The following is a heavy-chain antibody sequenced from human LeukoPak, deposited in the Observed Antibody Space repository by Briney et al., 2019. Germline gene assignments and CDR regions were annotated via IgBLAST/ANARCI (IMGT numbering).Heavy chain of an antibody. J-gene: IGHJ4*02. V-gene: IGHV3-30*02. CDR3: AKDHSENRYGSGSPPPPGDY. CDR1: GFTFSSYG. D-gene: IGHD3-10*01. Sequence: GGSLRLSCAASGFTFSSYGMHWVRQAPGKGLEWVAFIRYDGSNKYYADSVKGRFTISRDNSKNTLYLQMNSLRAEDTAVYYCAKDHSENRYGSGSPPPPGDYWGQGTLVTVSS. CDR2: IRYDGSNK.